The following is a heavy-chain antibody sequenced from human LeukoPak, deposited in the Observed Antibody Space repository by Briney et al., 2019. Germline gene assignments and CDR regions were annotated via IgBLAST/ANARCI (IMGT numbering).Heavy chain of an antibody. Sequence: GGSLRLSCAASGFTFSSYAMSWVRQAPGKGLKWVSVIYSGGTTYYADSVRGRFTISRDNSKSTVYLEMNSLRAEDTAVYYCASLEGSGSYYPRYFDYWGQGTLVTVSS. D-gene: IGHD3-10*01. V-gene: IGHV3-23*01. J-gene: IGHJ4*02. CDR3: ASLEGSGSYYPRYFDY. CDR1: GFTFSSYA. CDR2: IYSGGTT.